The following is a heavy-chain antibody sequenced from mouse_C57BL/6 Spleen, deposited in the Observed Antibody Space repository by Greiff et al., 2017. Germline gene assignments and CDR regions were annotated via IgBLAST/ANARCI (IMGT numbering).Heavy chain of an antibody. CDR2: ISYSGST. V-gene: IGHV3-8*01. D-gene: IGHD2-4*01. CDR3: ARSQYDYDGYFAY. J-gene: IGHJ2*01. Sequence: EVKVEESGPGLAKPSPTLSLTCSVTGYSITSDYWNWIRKFPGNKLEYMGYISYSGSTYYNPSLNSRISITRDTSKTQYYLQLNSVTTEDTATSYCARSQYDYDGYFAYWGQGTTLTVSA. CDR1: GYSITSDY.